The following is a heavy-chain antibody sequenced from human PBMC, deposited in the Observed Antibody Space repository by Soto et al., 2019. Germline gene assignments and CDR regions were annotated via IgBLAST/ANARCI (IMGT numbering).Heavy chain of an antibody. D-gene: IGHD1-26*01. CDR3: ARRIGRYYYYGMDV. V-gene: IGHV4-61*01. CDR2: IDYSGST. Sequence: PSETQSLTCTVSGGSISSISYCWSWNRQPPGKGLEWIGYIDYSGSTNYNPSLKSRVTISVDTSKNQFSLELNSVTAADTAVYYCARRIGRYYYYGMDVWGQGTTVTVSS. J-gene: IGHJ6*02. CDR1: GGSISSISYC.